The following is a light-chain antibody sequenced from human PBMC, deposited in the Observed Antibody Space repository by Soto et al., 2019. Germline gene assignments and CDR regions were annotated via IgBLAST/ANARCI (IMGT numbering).Light chain of an antibody. Sequence: DIQLTQSPSLLSASVGDRVTLTCRASHDISTYLAWYQQKPGKAPKLMIYEASTLQSGVPSRFSGSGSGTEFTLTISGLLPEDFATYHCQQLNTLPFTVGQGIRLENK. CDR1: HDISTY. J-gene: IGKJ5*01. CDR2: EAS. V-gene: IGKV1-9*01. CDR3: QQLNTLPFT.